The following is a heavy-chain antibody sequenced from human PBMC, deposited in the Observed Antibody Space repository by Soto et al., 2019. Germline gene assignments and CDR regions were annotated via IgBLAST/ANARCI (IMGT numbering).Heavy chain of an antibody. V-gene: IGHV4-30-2*01. D-gene: IGHD1-7*01. CDR3: ARGAYSWNYEGWFDP. CDR2: IYHSGST. Sequence: QLQLQESGSGLVKPSQTLSLTCAVSGGSISSGAYSWSWIRQPPGKGLEWIGYIYHSGSTYYNPSPKSRGTISVDRSKNQFSLKLSSVPAADTAVYYCARGAYSWNYEGWFDPWGQGTLVIVSS. CDR1: GGSISSGAYS. J-gene: IGHJ5*02.